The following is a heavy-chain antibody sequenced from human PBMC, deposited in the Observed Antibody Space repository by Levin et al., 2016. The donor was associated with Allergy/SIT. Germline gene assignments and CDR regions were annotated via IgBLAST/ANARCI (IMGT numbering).Heavy chain of an antibody. V-gene: IGHV4-61*02. J-gene: IGHJ5*02. CDR2: IYTSGST. Sequence: WIRQPPGKGLEWIGRIYTSGSTNYNSSLKSRVTISVDTSKNQFSLNLSSVTAADTAVYYCARDTGDPGWFDPWGQGTLVTVSS. CDR3: ARDTGDPGWFDP. D-gene: IGHD4-17*01.